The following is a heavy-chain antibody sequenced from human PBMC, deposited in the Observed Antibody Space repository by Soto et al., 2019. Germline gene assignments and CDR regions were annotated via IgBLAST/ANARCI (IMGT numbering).Heavy chain of an antibody. D-gene: IGHD3-3*01. CDR3: SRAFSTYYDPWSAINLDY. CDR2: ITYDGTIK. Sequence: QIQLVESGGGVVQPGGSLRLSCAASGFTFLSYSIHWVRQAPGKGLEWVSIITYDGTIKYYADSVKGRFTISRDISKKTVYLQINSLRAEDTAVYYCSRAFSTYYDPWSAINLDYWGQGTVVAVSS. CDR1: GFTFLSYS. J-gene: IGHJ4*02. V-gene: IGHV3-30-3*01.